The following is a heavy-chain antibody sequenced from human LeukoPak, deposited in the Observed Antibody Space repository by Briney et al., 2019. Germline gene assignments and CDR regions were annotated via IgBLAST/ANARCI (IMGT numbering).Heavy chain of an antibody. CDR3: ARGRWSGAYYYYMDV. CDR2: INHSGST. CDR1: GGSFSGYY. J-gene: IGHJ6*03. D-gene: IGHD3-3*01. Sequence: SETLSLTCAVYGGSFSGYYWSWIRQPPGKGLEWIGEINHSGSTNYNPSPKSRVTISVDTSKNQFSLRLSSVTAADTAVYYCARGRWSGAYYYYMDVWGKGTTVTVSS. V-gene: IGHV4-34*01.